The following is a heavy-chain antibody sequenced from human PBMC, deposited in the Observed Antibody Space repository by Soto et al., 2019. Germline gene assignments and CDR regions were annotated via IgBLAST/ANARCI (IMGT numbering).Heavy chain of an antibody. Sequence: SETLSLTCAVYGGSISGYYWSWIRQPPGKGLEWIGEINHSGSTNYNPSLKSRVTISVDTSKNQFSLKLSSVTAADTAVYYCASAIAAAGDYYYYGMDVWGQGTTVTVSS. CDR1: GGSISGYY. V-gene: IGHV4-34*01. CDR3: ASAIAAAGDYYYYGMDV. CDR2: INHSGST. D-gene: IGHD6-13*01. J-gene: IGHJ6*02.